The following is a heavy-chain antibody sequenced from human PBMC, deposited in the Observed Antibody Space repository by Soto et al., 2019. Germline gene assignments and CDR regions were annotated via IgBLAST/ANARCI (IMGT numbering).Heavy chain of an antibody. V-gene: IGHV3-30-3*01. CDR1: GFTFSSYA. J-gene: IGHJ3*02. CDR3: ARGSRTIFGVVIIEAFDI. D-gene: IGHD3-3*01. Sequence: QVQLVESGGGVVQPGRSLRLSCAASGFTFSSYAMHWVRQAPGKGLEWVAVISYDGSNKYYADSVKGRFTICRDNSKNTLYLQMNSLRAEDTAVYYCARGSRTIFGVVIIEAFDIWGQGTMVTVSS. CDR2: ISYDGSNK.